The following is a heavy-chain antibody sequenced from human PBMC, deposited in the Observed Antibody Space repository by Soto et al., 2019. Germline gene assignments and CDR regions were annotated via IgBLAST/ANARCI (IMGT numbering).Heavy chain of an antibody. CDR2: IKEDGSEK. V-gene: IGHV3-7*01. D-gene: IGHD3-16*02. J-gene: IGHJ4*02. CDR1: GFTFSRYW. Sequence: EVHLVESGGGLVQPGGSLRLSCAASGFTFSRYWMSWVRQAPGKGLEWVANIKEDGSEKKNVDSVKGRFTISRDNAKNSLHLQMISLRAEDTAVYYCARAYYDFLWGSYRFDYWGQGALVTVSS. CDR3: ARAYYDFLWGSYRFDY.